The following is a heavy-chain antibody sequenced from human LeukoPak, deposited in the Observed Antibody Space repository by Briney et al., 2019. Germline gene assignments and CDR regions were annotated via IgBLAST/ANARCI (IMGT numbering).Heavy chain of an antibody. CDR3: ARGVRDLYYDSSGYDY. J-gene: IGHJ4*02. V-gene: IGHV4-59*01. CDR2: IYYSGST. Sequence: SETLSLTCTVSGGSISSYYWSWIRQPPGKGLEWTGYIYYSGSTNYNPSLKSRVTISVDTSKNQFSLKLSSVTAADTAVYYCARGVRDLYYDSSGYDYWGQGTLVTVSS. CDR1: GGSISSYY. D-gene: IGHD3-22*01.